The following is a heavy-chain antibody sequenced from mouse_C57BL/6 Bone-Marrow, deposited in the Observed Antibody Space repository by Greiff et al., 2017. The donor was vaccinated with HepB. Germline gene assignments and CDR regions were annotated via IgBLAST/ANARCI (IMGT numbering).Heavy chain of an antibody. D-gene: IGHD2-5*01. V-gene: IGHV1-55*01. CDR2: LYPGSGST. J-gene: IGHJ2*01. CDR1: GYTFTSYW. Sequence: QVQLQQPGAELVKPGASVKMSCKASGYTFTSYWITWVKQRPGQGLEWIGDLYPGSGSTNSNEKFKSKATLTVDTYSNTAYMKLSSLTSEDSAVYYCARYYSNYPSFDYWGQGTTLTVSS. CDR3: ARYYSNYPSFDY.